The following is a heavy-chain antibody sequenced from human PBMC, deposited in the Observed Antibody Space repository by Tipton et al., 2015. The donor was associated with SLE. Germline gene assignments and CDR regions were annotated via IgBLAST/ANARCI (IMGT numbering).Heavy chain of an antibody. V-gene: IGHV3-30*04. CDR1: GFTFSSYD. Sequence: SLRLSCAASGFTFSSYDMHWVRQAPGKGLEWVAVTSYDGSNKYYADSVKARFTISRDNSKNTLYLQMNSLRAEDTAVYYCAGRIGGYYGMDVWGQGTTVTVSS. CDR3: AGRIGGYYGMDV. CDR2: TSYDGSNK. J-gene: IGHJ6*02. D-gene: IGHD2-15*01.